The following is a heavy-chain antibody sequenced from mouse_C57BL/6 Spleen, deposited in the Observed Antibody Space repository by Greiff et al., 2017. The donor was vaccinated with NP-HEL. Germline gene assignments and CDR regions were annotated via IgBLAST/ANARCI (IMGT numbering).Heavy chain of an antibody. Sequence: VQLQQSGAELAKPGASVKLSCKASGYTFTSYWMHWVKQRPGQGLEWIGYINPSSGYTKYNQKFKDKATLTADISSSTAYMQLSSLTYEDSAVYYCARSWGAGWDVDVWGTGTTVNVSS. CDR1: GYTFTSYW. CDR2: INPSSGYT. CDR3: ARSWGAGWDVDV. J-gene: IGHJ1*03. V-gene: IGHV1-7*01.